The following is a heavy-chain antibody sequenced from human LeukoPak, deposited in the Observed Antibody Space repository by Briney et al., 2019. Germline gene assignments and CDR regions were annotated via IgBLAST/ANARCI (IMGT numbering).Heavy chain of an antibody. Sequence: PGGSLRLSRAASGFTFSSYAMSWVRQAPGKGLEWVSAISGSGGSTYYADSVKGRFTISRDNSKNTLYLQMNSLRAEDTAVYYCARHSRDYGERAFDIWGQGTLVTVSS. V-gene: IGHV3-23*01. CDR2: ISGSGGST. J-gene: IGHJ3*02. CDR3: ARHSRDYGERAFDI. D-gene: IGHD4-17*01. CDR1: GFTFSSYA.